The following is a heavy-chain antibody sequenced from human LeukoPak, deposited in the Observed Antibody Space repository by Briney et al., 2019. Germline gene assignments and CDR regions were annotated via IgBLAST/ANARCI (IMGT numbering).Heavy chain of an antibody. CDR3: AREDSGSYS. CDR2: IYYSGST. V-gene: IGHV4-59*12. D-gene: IGHD1-26*01. J-gene: IGHJ3*01. Sequence: SETLSLTCTVSGGSISSYYWSWIRQPPGKGLEWIGYIYYSGSTYYNPSLKSRVTISVDTSKNQFSLKLSSVTAADTAVYYCAREDSGSYSWGQGTMVTVSS. CDR1: GGSISSYY.